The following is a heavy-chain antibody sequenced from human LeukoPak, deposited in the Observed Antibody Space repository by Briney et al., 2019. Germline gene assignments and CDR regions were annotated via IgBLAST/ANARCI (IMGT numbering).Heavy chain of an antibody. CDR2: IIPIFGTA. CDR3: ARGGIAYCGGDCYPHFGY. Sequence: SVKVSCKASGGTFSSYAISWVRQAPGQGLEWMGGIIPIFGTANYAQKFQGRVTITADESTSTGYMELSSLRSEDTAVYYCARGGIAYCGGDCYPHFGYWGQGTLVTVSS. J-gene: IGHJ4*02. D-gene: IGHD2-21*02. V-gene: IGHV1-69*01. CDR1: GGTFSSYA.